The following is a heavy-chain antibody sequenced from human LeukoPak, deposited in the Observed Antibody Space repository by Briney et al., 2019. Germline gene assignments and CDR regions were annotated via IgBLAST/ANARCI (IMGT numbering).Heavy chain of an antibody. V-gene: IGHV3-48*04. Sequence: GGSLRLSCAASGFTFSSYSMNWVRQAPGKGLEWVSYISSYRSTMYYADSVKGRFTISRDNSKNTLYLQMNSLRAEDTAVYYCARDPRPHYDFWSGYPRADAFDIWGQGTMVTVSS. D-gene: IGHD3-3*01. CDR1: GFTFSSYS. CDR2: ISSYRSTM. CDR3: ARDPRPHYDFWSGYPRADAFDI. J-gene: IGHJ3*02.